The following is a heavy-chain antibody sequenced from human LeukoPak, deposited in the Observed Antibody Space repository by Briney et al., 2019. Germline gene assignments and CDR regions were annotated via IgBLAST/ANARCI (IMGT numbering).Heavy chain of an antibody. V-gene: IGHV4-34*01. J-gene: IGHJ4*02. CDR2: INHSGST. CDR3: AKVKAIAAAGSDDY. D-gene: IGHD6-13*01. Sequence: SETLSLTCAVYGGSFSCYYWSWIRQPPGKGLEWIGEINHSGSTNYNPSLKSRVTISVDTSKNQFSLKLSSVTAADTAVYYCAKVKAIAAAGSDDYWGQGNVVTVSS. CDR1: GGSFSCYY.